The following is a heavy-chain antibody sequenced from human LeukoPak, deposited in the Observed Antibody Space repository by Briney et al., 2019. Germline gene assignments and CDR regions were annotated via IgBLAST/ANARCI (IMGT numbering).Heavy chain of an antibody. D-gene: IGHD3-10*01. CDR2: VDPKDGET. Sequence: GASVKVSCKVSGYALTELSIHWVRQAPGKGFEWMGGVDPKDGETIYAQNFQDRVTVTDDRSTDTSYMELRDLTSEDTALYYCAGDVLVSGGSYYHGFWGQGTLVTVSS. V-gene: IGHV1-24*01. CDR3: AGDVLVSGGSYYHGF. CDR1: GYALTELS. J-gene: IGHJ4*02.